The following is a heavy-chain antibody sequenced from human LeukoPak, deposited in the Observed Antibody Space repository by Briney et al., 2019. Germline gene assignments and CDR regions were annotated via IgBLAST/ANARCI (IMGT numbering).Heavy chain of an antibody. D-gene: IGHD3-3*01. J-gene: IGHJ6*03. V-gene: IGHV3-64*01. Sequence: GGSLRLSCAASGFTFSSYAMHWVRQAPGKGLEYVSAISSNGGSTYYANSVKGRFTISRDNAKNTLYLQMGSLRAEDMAVYYCARDLHEGMGRFGVVKDYYYMDVWGKGTTVTVSS. CDR1: GFTFSSYA. CDR2: ISSNGGST. CDR3: ARDLHEGMGRFGVVKDYYYMDV.